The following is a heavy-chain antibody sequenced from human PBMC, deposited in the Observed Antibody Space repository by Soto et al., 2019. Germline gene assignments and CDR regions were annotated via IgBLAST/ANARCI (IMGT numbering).Heavy chain of an antibody. CDR3: ARGGHVVVVTAALDY. CDR1: GDTFTDYY. Sequence: QVQLMQSGAEVKKPGASVKVSCKASGDTFTDYYIHWVRQAPGQGLEWMGTVNPSGGHTTYAQHFLGRVTMTRDTSTSPLYMVLTSLTSDATAISYCARGGHVVVVTAALDYWGQGTLVTVSS. V-gene: IGHV1-46*01. D-gene: IGHD2-21*02. CDR2: VNPSGGHT. J-gene: IGHJ4*02.